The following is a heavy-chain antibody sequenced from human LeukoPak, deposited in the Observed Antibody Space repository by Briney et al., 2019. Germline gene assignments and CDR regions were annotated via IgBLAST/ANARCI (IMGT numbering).Heavy chain of an antibody. J-gene: IGHJ4*02. CDR3: ARGMQQLVQGDY. V-gene: IGHV1-46*01. CDR1: GYTFTSYD. CDR2: INPSGGST. Sequence: GASVKVSCKASGYTFTSYDINWVRQAPGQGLEWMGIINPSGGSTSYAQKFQGRVTMTRDTSTSTVYMELSSLRSEDTAVYYCARGMQQLVQGDYWGQGTLVTVSS. D-gene: IGHD6-13*01.